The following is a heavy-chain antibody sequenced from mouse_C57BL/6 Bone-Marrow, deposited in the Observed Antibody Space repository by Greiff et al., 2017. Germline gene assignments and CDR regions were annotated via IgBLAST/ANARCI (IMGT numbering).Heavy chain of an antibody. CDR1: GYTFTSYW. J-gene: IGHJ4*01. D-gene: IGHD1-1*01. CDR2: IDPSDSYT. V-gene: IGHV1-50*01. CDR3: ARCPHYGSSFYAMDY. Sequence: QVQLQQPGAELVKPGASVKLSCKASGYTFTSYWMQWVKQRPGQGLEWIGEIDPSDSYTNYNQKFKGKATLTVDTSSSTAYMQLSSLTSEDSAVYYCARCPHYGSSFYAMDYWGQGTSVTVSS.